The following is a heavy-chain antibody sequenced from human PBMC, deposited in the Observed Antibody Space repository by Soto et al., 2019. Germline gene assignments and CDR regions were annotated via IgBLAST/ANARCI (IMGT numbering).Heavy chain of an antibody. V-gene: IGHV1-8*01. CDR2: MNPNSGNT. CDR1: GYTFTSYD. J-gene: IGHJ4*02. Sequence: VASVKVSCKASGYTFTSYDINWVRQATGQGLEWMGWMNPNSGNTGYAQKFQGRVTMTRNTSISTAYMELSSLRSEDTAVYYCARLTPVVVTYDYWGQGTLVTVSS. D-gene: IGHD2-21*02. CDR3: ARLTPVVVTYDY.